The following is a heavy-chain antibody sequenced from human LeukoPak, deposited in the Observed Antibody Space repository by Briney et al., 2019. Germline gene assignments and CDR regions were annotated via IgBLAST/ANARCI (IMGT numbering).Heavy chain of an antibody. D-gene: IGHD3-16*01. J-gene: IGHJ4*02. CDR3: ARDIRGHYFDF. V-gene: IGHV3-43*01. CDR1: GFIFNDSL. Sequence: GGSLRLSCVASGFIFNDSLMHWVRQAPGKGLEWISLISRDGSTPYYADSVKGRFTISRDNSKNSLFLQMNSLTPEDTAVYYCARDIRGHYFDFWGQGTLVPVSS. CDR2: ISRDGSTP.